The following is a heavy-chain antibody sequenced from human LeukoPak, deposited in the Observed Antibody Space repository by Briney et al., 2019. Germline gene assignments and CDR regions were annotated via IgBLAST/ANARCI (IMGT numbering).Heavy chain of an antibody. J-gene: IGHJ5*02. Sequence: GGSLRFSCAASGFTFSSYGMTWVRQAPGKGLEWVSTINTSGGTTYYTDSVKGRFTGSRDNSKNTLYLQMNSLRAEDTAVYYCAKGYNWHDRWGQGTLVTVSS. CDR2: INTSGGTT. CDR1: GFTFSSYG. CDR3: AKGYNWHDR. V-gene: IGHV3-23*01.